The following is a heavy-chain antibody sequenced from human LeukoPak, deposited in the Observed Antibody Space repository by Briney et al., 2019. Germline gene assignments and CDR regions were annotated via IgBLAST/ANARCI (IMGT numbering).Heavy chain of an antibody. V-gene: IGHV1-69*11. Sequence: GASVKVSCRASGGTISTLAINWVRQAPGQGLEWMGRIIPILGQTNYALKFQGRVTVTADESTNTAYMDLSGLRSEDTAVYYCAKVRGSDAFDIWGPGTLVTVSS. CDR2: IIPILGQT. J-gene: IGHJ3*02. CDR1: GGTISTLA. CDR3: AKVRGSDAFDI. D-gene: IGHD3-10*01.